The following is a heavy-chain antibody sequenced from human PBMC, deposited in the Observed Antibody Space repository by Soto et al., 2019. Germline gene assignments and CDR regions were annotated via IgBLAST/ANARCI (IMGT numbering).Heavy chain of an antibody. CDR2: ISGSGGTT. CDR3: AKTRRQWLVYGDY. J-gene: IGHJ4*02. Sequence: EVQLLESGGGLVQPGGSLRLSCVASGFTFSNYAMSWVRQAPGKGLEWVSGISGSGGTTYYADSVKGRFTVSRDNSKDTLSLQRNSLRAEDTAIYYCAKTRRQWLVYGDYWGQGTLVTVSS. D-gene: IGHD6-19*01. V-gene: IGHV3-23*01. CDR1: GFTFSNYA.